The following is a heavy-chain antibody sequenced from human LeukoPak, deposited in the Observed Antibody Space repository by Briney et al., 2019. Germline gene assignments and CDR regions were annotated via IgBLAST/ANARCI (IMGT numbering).Heavy chain of an antibody. J-gene: IGHJ4*02. D-gene: IGHD3-10*01. CDR2: ISAYNGNT. CDR1: GDTFSSFA. Sequence: GASVKVSCKASGDTFSSFAVSWVRQAPGQGLEWMGWISAYNGNTNYAQKLQGRVTMTTDTSTSTAYMELRSLRSDDTAVYYCATTPYGSGHLYFDYWGQGTLVTVSS. V-gene: IGHV1-18*01. CDR3: ATTPYGSGHLYFDY.